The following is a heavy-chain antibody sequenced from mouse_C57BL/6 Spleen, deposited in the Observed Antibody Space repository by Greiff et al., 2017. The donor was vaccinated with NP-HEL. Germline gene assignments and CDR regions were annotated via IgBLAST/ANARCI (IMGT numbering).Heavy chain of an antibody. CDR1: GYAFSSSW. CDR3: AREGDDYFAY. V-gene: IGHV1-82*01. CDR2: IYPGDGDT. D-gene: IGHD2-4*01. J-gene: IGHJ3*01. Sequence: QVQLQQSGPELVKPGASVKISCKASGYAFSSSWMNWVKQRPGKGLEWIGRIYPGDGDTNYNGKFKGKATLTADKSSSTAYMQLSRLTSEDSAVYFCAREGDDYFAYWGQGTLVTVSA.